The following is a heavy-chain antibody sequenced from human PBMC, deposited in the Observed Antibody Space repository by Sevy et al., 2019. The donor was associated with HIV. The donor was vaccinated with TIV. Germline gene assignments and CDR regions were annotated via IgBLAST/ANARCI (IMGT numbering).Heavy chain of an antibody. CDR3: ARVGQGVQLERLGGFDI. J-gene: IGHJ3*02. CDR2: IYSGGST. V-gene: IGHV3-53*01. CDR1: GFTVSSNY. D-gene: IGHD1-1*01. Sequence: GGSLRLSCAASGFTVSSNYMSWVRQAPGKGLEWVSVIYSGGSTYYADSVKGRFTISRDNSKNTLYLQMNSLRAEDTAVYYCARVGQGVQLERLGGFDIWGQGPMVTVSS.